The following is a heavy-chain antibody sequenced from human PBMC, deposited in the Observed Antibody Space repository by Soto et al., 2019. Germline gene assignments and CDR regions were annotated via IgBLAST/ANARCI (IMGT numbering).Heavy chain of an antibody. CDR1: GGSFSGYY. CDR2: INHSGST. Sequence: QVQLQQWGAGLLKPSETLSLTCAVYGGSFSGYYWSWIRQPPGKGLEWIGEINHSGSTNYNPSLKSRVTISVDTSKNQFSLKLSSVTAADTAVYYGARGKNSSGSFTIDYWGQGTLVTVSS. CDR3: ARGKNSSGSFTIDY. D-gene: IGHD6-19*01. V-gene: IGHV4-34*01. J-gene: IGHJ4*02.